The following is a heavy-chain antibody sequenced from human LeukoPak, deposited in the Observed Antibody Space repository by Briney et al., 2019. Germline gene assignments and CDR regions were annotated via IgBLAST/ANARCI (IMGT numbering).Heavy chain of an antibody. D-gene: IGHD6-19*01. CDR2: IIPILGIA. CDR3: ARDRLSYSSGNYYYYGMDV. V-gene: IGHV1-69*04. J-gene: IGHJ6*02. CDR1: GGTFSSYA. Sequence: ASVKVSCKASGGTFSSYAISWVRQAPGQGLEWMGRIIPILGIANYAQKFRGRVTITADKSTSTAYMELSSLRSEDTAVYYCARDRLSYSSGNYYYYGMDVWGQGTTVTVSS.